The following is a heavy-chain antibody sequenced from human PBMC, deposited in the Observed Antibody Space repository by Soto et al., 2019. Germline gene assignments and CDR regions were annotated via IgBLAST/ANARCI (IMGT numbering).Heavy chain of an antibody. V-gene: IGHV4-4*07. CDR3: AREGSYSAYNFAHGIQLWSFDF. CDR2: IFSSGST. CDR1: GGSINTFS. D-gene: IGHD5-12*01. J-gene: IGHJ4*02. Sequence: PSETLSLTSPASGGSINTFSWSWVRQPAGKGLEWIGRIFSSGSTSFNPSLESRVAMSVDTSKNHFSLNLSSVTAADMAVYYCAREGSYSAYNFAHGIQLWSFDFWGQGALVTVSS.